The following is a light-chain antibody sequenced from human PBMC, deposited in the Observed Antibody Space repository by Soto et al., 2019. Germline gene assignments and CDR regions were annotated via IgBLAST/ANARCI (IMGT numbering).Light chain of an antibody. CDR2: GAS. CDR3: QQYGNSPCT. CDR1: QSVSSNY. V-gene: IGKV3-20*01. Sequence: EIVLTQSPGILSLSPGERATLSCRASQSVSSNYLAWFQQKPGQAPRLLITGASSRATGIPDRFSGSGSGTDFTLTISRLETEDFAVYYCQQYGNSPCTFGQGTKLEIK. J-gene: IGKJ2*02.